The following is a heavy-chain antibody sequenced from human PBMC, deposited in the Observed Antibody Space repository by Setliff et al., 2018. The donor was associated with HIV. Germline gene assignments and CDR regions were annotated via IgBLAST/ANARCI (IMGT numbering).Heavy chain of an antibody. D-gene: IGHD3-3*01. CDR1: GVTFSSYA. J-gene: IGHJ3*02. V-gene: IGHV3-30-3*01. CDR2: ISYDGGNK. Sequence: PGGSLRLSCAASGVTFSSYAMHWVRQAPGKGLEWVAVISYDGGNKYYADSVKGRFTISRDNARNPLYLQMNSLRAEDTAMYYCTRDLDLTGGEAFDIWGQGTMVTVSS. CDR3: TRDLDLTGGEAFDI.